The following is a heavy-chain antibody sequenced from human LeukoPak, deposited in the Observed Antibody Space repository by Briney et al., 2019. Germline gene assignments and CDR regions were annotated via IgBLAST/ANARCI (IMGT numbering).Heavy chain of an antibody. CDR2: ISWNSGSI. CDR3: AKEDRITGAFDI. V-gene: IGHV3-9*03. Sequence: GRSLRLSCAASGFTFDDYAMHWVRQAPGKGLEWVSGISWNSGSIGYADSVKGRFTISRDNAKNSLYLQMNSLRAEDMALYYCAKEDRITGAFDIWGQGTMVTVSS. D-gene: IGHD1-1*01. CDR1: GFTFDDYA. J-gene: IGHJ3*02.